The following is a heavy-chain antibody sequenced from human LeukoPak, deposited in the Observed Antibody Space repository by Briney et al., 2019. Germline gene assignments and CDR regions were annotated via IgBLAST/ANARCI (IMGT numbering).Heavy chain of an antibody. D-gene: IGHD6-19*01. V-gene: IGHV3-23*01. Sequence: PGGSLRLSCAASGFTFRSFAMNWVRQAPGKGLECVSAISGGGDFTKYADSVKGRFTISRDNSKNTLYLQMNSLRAEDTAVYYCAKDSSGWHYYYYYYMDVWGKGTTVTVSS. CDR1: GFTFRSFA. CDR3: AKDSSGWHYYYYYYMDV. CDR2: ISGGGDFT. J-gene: IGHJ6*03.